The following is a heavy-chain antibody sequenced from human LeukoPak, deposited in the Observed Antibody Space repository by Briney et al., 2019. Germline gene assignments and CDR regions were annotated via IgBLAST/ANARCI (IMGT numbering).Heavy chain of an antibody. CDR2: IYYSGST. J-gene: IGHJ4*02. Sequence: PSETLSLTCTVSGGSISGGGYYWSWIRLHPGKGLEWIGYIYYSGSTYYNPSLKSRVTISVDTSKNQFSLKLSSVTAADTAVYYCARWELERRRGYSFRHLDYWGQGTLVTVSS. D-gene: IGHD1-1*01. V-gene: IGHV4-31*03. CDR3: ARWELERRRGYSFRHLDY. CDR1: GGSISGGGYY.